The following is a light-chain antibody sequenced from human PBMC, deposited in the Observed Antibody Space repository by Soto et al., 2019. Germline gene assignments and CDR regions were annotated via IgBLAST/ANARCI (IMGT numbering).Light chain of an antibody. CDR3: QQYNNWPLT. V-gene: IGKV3-15*01. CDR2: GAS. CDR1: QSVSSN. J-gene: IGKJ4*01. Sequence: EIVMTQTPATLSVSPGERATLSCRASQSVSSNLAWYQQKPGQAPRLLIYGASTRATGISARFSGSGSGTEFTVPISSLQSEDFAVYYCQQYNNWPLTFGGGTKVEIK.